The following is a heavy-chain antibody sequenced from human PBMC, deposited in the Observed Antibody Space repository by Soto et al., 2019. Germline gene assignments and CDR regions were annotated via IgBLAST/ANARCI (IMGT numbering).Heavy chain of an antibody. CDR3: ARVMTVTKEVLGGYYYGMDV. CDR1: GYTFSAYG. J-gene: IGHJ6*02. D-gene: IGHD3-16*01. V-gene: IGHV1-18*01. CDR2: ISAYNGNT. Sequence: GASVKVSCKASGYTFSAYGISWVRQAPGQGPEWMGWISAYNGNTNYAQKLQGRVTMTTDTSTSTAYMELRSLRSDDTAVYYCARVMTVTKEVLGGYYYGMDVWGQGTAVTVSS.